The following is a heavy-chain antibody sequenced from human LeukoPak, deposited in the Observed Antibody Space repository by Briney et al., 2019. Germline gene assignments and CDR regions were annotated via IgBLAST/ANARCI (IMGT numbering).Heavy chain of an antibody. Sequence: GGSLRLSCAASGFTFSSYGMHWVRQALGKGLEWVAAISYDGSNKYYADSVKGRFTISRDNSKNTLYLQMNSLRAEDTAVYYCAKDLSGRRGYWGQGTLVTVSS. J-gene: IGHJ4*02. V-gene: IGHV3-30*18. CDR2: ISYDGSNK. CDR1: GFTFSSYG. D-gene: IGHD6-19*01. CDR3: AKDLSGRRGY.